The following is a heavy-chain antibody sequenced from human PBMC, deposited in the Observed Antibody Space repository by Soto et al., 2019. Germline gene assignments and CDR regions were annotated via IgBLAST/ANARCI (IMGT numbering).Heavy chain of an antibody. Sequence: PGGSLRLSCAASGFTFSSYAMHWVRQAPGKWLEWVANIKQDGSEKYYVDSVKGRFTISRDNAKNSLYLQMNSLRAEDTAVYYCARYRTTSYYYYGMDVWGQGTTVTVSS. CDR2: IKQDGSEK. D-gene: IGHD2-8*01. CDR1: GFTFSSYA. J-gene: IGHJ6*02. V-gene: IGHV3-7*01. CDR3: ARYRTTSYYYYGMDV.